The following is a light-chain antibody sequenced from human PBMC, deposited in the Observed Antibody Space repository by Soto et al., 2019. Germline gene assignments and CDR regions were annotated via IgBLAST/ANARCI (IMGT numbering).Light chain of an antibody. Sequence: DIVMTQSPATLSVSPGERATLSCRASQSVSSNLAWYQHKPGQAPKLLIYGASTMATCIPATFSGSGSGTEFTLTISSLQSEDFAVYYCQKYNNWPLTFGQGNKVEIK. V-gene: IGKV3-15*01. CDR1: QSVSSN. CDR2: GAS. J-gene: IGKJ1*01. CDR3: QKYNNWPLT.